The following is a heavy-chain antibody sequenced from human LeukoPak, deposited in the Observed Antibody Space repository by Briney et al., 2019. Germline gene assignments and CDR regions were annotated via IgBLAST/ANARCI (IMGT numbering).Heavy chain of an antibody. CDR2: INHSGST. Sequence: SETLSLTCAVYGGSFSGYYWSWIRQPPGKGLEWIGEINHSGSTNYNPSLKSRVTISVDTSKNQFSLKLSSVTAADTAVYYCARQRILEWLFPRFDPWGQGTLVTVSS. CDR1: GGSFSGYY. CDR3: ARQRILEWLFPRFDP. D-gene: IGHD3-3*01. J-gene: IGHJ5*02. V-gene: IGHV4-34*01.